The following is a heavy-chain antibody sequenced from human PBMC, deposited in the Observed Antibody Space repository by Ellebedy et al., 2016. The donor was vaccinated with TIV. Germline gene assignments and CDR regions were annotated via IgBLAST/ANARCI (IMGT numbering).Heavy chain of an antibody. Sequence: GESLKISCAGSGFSFTYTMNWVRQAPGRGLEWVSSISSGSSYIYYADSARGRFTISSNNAKNYLYLQMNSLRAEDTAVYYCARELGRSGSFDSWGQGTLVTVSS. CDR2: ISSGSSYI. J-gene: IGHJ4*02. D-gene: IGHD6-19*01. CDR3: ARELGRSGSFDS. V-gene: IGHV3-21*01. CDR1: GFSFTYT.